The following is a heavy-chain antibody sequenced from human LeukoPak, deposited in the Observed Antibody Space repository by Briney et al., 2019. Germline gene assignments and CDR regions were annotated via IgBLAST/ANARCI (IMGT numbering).Heavy chain of an antibody. CDR3: AGSVVPAAIRFGRFDP. CDR1: GGTFSSYA. D-gene: IGHD2-2*01. CDR2: IIPIFGTA. J-gene: IGHJ5*02. Sequence: GASVKVSCKASGGTFSSYAISWVRQAPGQGLEWMGGIIPIFGTANYAQKFQGRVTITADESTSTAYMELSSLRSEDTAVYYCAGSVVPAAIRFGRFDPWGQGTLVTVSS. V-gene: IGHV1-69*13.